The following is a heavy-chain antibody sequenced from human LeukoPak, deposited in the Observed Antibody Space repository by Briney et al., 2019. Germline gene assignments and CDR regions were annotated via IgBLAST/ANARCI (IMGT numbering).Heavy chain of an antibody. D-gene: IGHD3-22*01. J-gene: IGHJ4*02. Sequence: GGSLRLSCGVSGFTFSNYGIHWVRQAPGKGLEWVSSISSSSSYIYYADSVNGRFTSSRDNPKHSLYLQMNSLRADDAAVYYHGREGNGYYYDSTGYSGLDYWGQGTLLTVPS. CDR3: GREGNGYYYDSTGYSGLDY. CDR2: ISSSSSYI. V-gene: IGHV3-21*03. CDR1: GFTFSNYG.